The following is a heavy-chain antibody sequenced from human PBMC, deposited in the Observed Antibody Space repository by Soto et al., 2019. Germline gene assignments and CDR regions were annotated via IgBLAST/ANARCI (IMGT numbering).Heavy chain of an antibody. CDR2: ISSSSSYI. J-gene: IGHJ6*02. Sequence: PGGSLRLSYTDAEFTCSSYSSNCVRQAPGKGLEWVSSISSSSSYIYYADSVKGRFTISRDNAKNSLYLQMNSLRAEDTAVYYCASFYNWPNRYYYGMDVWGQGPTVTVSS. CDR3: ASFYNWPNRYYYGMDV. CDR1: EFTCSSYS. D-gene: IGHD1-20*01. V-gene: IGHV3-21*01.